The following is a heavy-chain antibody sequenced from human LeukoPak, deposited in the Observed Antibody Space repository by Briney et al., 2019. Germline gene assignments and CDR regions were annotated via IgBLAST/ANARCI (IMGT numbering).Heavy chain of an antibody. CDR1: XGSISTYY. CDR2: IHYTGAT. J-gene: IGHJ4*02. V-gene: IGHV4-59*01. D-gene: IGHD4-11*01. Sequence: CTVSXGSISTYYWSWIRQPPEKGLEWIGYIHYTGATSYNPSLESRVTMSVDTSKNQLSLRLNSVSAADTAVYYCAXEYSSFEDWGQGILVTVSS. CDR3: AXEYSSFED.